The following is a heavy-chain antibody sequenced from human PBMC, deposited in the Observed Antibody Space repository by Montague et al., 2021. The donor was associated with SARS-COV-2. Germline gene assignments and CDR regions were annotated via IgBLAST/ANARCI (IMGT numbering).Heavy chain of an antibody. Sequence: SLSLSCAASGFTFSNYEMNWVRQAPGKGLEWALYISSSGSTIYYADSVKGRFTISRNNAQNSLYLQMNSLRAEDTGVYYCARDRGYGDFYYYGMDVWGQGTTVTVSS. D-gene: IGHD3-10*01. CDR3: ARDRGYGDFYYYGMDV. J-gene: IGHJ6*02. CDR2: ISSSGSTI. V-gene: IGHV3-48*03. CDR1: GFTFSNYE.